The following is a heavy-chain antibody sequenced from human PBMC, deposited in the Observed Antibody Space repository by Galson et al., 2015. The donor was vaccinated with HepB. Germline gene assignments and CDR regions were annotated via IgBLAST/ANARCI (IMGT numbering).Heavy chain of an antibody. CDR3: TRVTMVDTAMALDY. CDR2: IIPILGIA. D-gene: IGHD5-18*01. CDR1: GGTFSSYA. J-gene: IGHJ4*02. Sequence: SVKVSCKASGGTFSSYAISWVRQAPGQGLEWMGRIIPILGIANYAQKLQGRVTITADKSTSTAYMELSSLRSEDTAVYYCTRVTMVDTAMALDYWGQGTLVTVSS. V-gene: IGHV1-69*04.